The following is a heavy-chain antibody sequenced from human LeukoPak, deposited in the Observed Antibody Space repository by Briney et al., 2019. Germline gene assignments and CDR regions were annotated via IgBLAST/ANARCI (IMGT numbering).Heavy chain of an antibody. J-gene: IGHJ4*02. CDR2: IYYSGST. CDR1: GGSVSSGSYY. V-gene: IGHV4-61*01. D-gene: IGHD3-10*01. CDR3: ARAPYYGSGSHGDY. Sequence: KPSETLSLTCTVSGGSVSSGSYYWSWIRQPPGKGLEWIGYIYYSGSTNYNPSLKSRVTISVDTSKNQFSLKLSSVTAADTAVYYCARAPYYGSGSHGDYWGQGTLVTVSS.